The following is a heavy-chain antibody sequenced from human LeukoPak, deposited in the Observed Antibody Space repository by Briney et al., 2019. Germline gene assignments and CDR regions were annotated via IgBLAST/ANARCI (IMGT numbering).Heavy chain of an antibody. CDR1: GFTFSNAR. V-gene: IGHV3-15*01. J-gene: IGHJ4*02. CDR2: NKRKTDGGTT. CDR3: TTCSGGSCYSREFDY. Sequence: GGSLRLSCAASGFTFSNARMSWVRQAPGKGLEWVGRNKRKTDGGTTDYAAPVKGRFTISRDDSKNTLFLQMNSLKTEDTAVYYCTTCSGGSCYSREFDYWGQGTLVTVSS. D-gene: IGHD2-15*01.